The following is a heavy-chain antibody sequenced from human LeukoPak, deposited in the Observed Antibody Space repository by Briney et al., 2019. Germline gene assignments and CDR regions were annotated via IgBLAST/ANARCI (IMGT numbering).Heavy chain of an antibody. J-gene: IGHJ4*02. V-gene: IGHV3-48*03. D-gene: IGHD4-23*01. CDR2: ISSSGSTI. CDR3: VRDYGGSSPFDY. Sequence: GGSLRLSCAASGFTFGSYEMHWVRQAPGKGLEWVSYISSSGSTIYYADSVKGRFTISRDNAKNSLYLQMNSLRAEDTAVYYCVRDYGGSSPFDYWGQGTLVTVSS. CDR1: GFTFGSYE.